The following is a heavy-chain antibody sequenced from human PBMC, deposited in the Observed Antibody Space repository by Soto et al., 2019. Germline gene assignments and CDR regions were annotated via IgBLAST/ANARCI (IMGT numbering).Heavy chain of an antibody. CDR1: CDSVSSDRYF. CDR3: ARIVVGATVDL. D-gene: IGHD1-26*01. CDR2: ISYTGDT. J-gene: IGHJ5*02. Sequence: PSETLSLPCSVSCDSVSSDRYFWTWIRQPPGKGLEWIAYISYTGDTNYNPSLKSRVTISVDTSRNQFSLTLTSLTAADTAVYFGARIVVGATVDLWGQGSLVTVSS. V-gene: IGHV4-61*01.